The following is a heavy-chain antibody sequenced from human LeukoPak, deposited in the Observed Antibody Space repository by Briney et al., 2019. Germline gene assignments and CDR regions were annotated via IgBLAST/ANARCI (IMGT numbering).Heavy chain of an antibody. CDR3: ARESSGWGQYYFDY. D-gene: IGHD6-19*01. J-gene: IGHJ4*02. Sequence: SETLSPTCTVSGGSISSYYWSWIRRPAGKGLEWIGRIYTSGSTNYNPSLKSRVTMSVDTSKNQFSLKLSSVTAADTAVYYCARESSGWGQYYFDYWGQGTLVTVSS. CDR1: GGSISSYY. CDR2: IYTSGST. V-gene: IGHV4-4*07.